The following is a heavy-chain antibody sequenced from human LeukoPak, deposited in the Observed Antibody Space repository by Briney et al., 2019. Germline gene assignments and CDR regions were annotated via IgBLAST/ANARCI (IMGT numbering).Heavy chain of an antibody. V-gene: IGHV1-18*01. CDR1: GYTFTSYG. D-gene: IGHD3-10*01. Sequence: ASVKVSCKASGYTFTSYGISWVRQAPGQGLEWMGWISAYNGNTNYAQKLQGRVTMTTDTSTSTAYMELRSLRSDDTAVYYCARDLRRDTMVRGVISIWGQGTMVTVSS. CDR3: ARDLRRDTMVRGVISI. CDR2: ISAYNGNT. J-gene: IGHJ3*02.